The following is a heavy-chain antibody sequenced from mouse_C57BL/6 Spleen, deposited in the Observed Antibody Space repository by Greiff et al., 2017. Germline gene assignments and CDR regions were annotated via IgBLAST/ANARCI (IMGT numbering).Heavy chain of an antibody. J-gene: IGHJ4*01. V-gene: IGHV1-39*01. CDR2: INPNYGTT. Sequence: VQLKQSGPELVKPGASVKISCKASGYSFTDYNMNWVKQSNGKSLEWIGVINPNYGTTSYNQKFKGKATLTVDQSSSTAYMQLNSLTSEDSPFYYCTRVDSSGYAYYARDYWGQGPSVTVSS. CDR3: TRVDSSGYAYYARDY. D-gene: IGHD3-2*02. CDR1: GYSFTDYN.